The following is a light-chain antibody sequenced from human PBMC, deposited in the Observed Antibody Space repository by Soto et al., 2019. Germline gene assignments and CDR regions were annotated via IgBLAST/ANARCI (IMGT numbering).Light chain of an antibody. V-gene: IGKV1-5*01. CDR2: DAS. Sequence: DIQMSQSPFTLSASVGDRVTITCRASQSISSWLAWYQQKLGRAPRLLIYDASSLESGVPSRFSGSGSGTEFTLTISSLQPDDFATYYCQQYNSYWTFGQGTKVDIK. CDR1: QSISSW. J-gene: IGKJ1*01. CDR3: QQYNSYWT.